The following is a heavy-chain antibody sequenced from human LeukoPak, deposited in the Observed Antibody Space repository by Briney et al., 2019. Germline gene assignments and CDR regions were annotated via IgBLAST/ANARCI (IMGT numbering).Heavy chain of an antibody. Sequence: GESLKISCRASGYSFSSDWIAWVRQMPGKGLEWMGIIFPIDSETTYSPSFQGQVTISADKSISTAYLQWSSLKASDTAMYYCTRGCSGGSCSRDAMDVWGQGTMVTVSS. J-gene: IGHJ6*02. V-gene: IGHV5-51*01. CDR2: IFPIDSET. CDR3: TRGCSGGSCSRDAMDV. D-gene: IGHD2-15*01. CDR1: GYSFSSDW.